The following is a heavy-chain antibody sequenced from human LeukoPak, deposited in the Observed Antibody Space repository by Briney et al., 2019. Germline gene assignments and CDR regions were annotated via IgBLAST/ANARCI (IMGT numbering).Heavy chain of an antibody. V-gene: IGHV3-64D*06. CDR2: ISSDGVTT. J-gene: IGHJ4*02. D-gene: IGHD3-10*01. CDR1: GFTFTNFV. Sequence: PGGSLRLSCSASGFTFTNFVLHWVRQAPGKGLEYFLSISSDGVTTYYAHSAKGRFTISRDNSKNTVYLQMSSLRGEDTAVYYCVKDSRGSGRGGNFDYWGQGTLVTVSS. CDR3: VKDSRGSGRGGNFDY.